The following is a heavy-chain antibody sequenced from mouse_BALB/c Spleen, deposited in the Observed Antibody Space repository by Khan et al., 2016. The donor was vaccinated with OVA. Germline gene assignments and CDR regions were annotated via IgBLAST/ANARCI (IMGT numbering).Heavy chain of an antibody. CDR2: TNPTNGCT. CDR1: GYTFTSYW. D-gene: IGHD1-3*01. V-gene: IGHV1S81*02. J-gene: IGHJ2*01. Sequence: QVQLQQSGAELVKAGASVKMSCKASGYTFTSYWMHWVKQRPGQGLEWFAETNPTNGCTYYNEKFKSKATLTVDKSSSTAYMLLSGPTFEDTAVYYCARVRKIVGTYFDYWGQGTTLTVSS. CDR3: ARVRKIVGTYFDY.